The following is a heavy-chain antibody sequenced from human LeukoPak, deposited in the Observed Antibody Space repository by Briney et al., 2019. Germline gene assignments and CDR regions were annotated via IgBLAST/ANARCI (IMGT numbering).Heavy chain of an antibody. Sequence: PGGSLRLSCAASGFAFSTYWMNWVRQAPGKGLEWVANIKQDGSERYYVDSVKGRFTISRDNAKNSLYMQMNSLRAEDTAVYYCARDKRLERPGGVDYWGQGTLVTVSS. CDR1: GFAFSTYW. CDR3: ARDKRLERPGGVDY. CDR2: IKQDGSER. J-gene: IGHJ4*02. D-gene: IGHD1-1*01. V-gene: IGHV3-7*01.